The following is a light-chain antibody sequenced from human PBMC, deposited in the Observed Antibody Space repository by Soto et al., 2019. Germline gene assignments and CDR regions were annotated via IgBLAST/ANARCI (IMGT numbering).Light chain of an antibody. Sequence: TVLTQSPGTLSLSPGERATLSCRASQTVRNNYLAWYQQKPGQAPRLLIYDASSRATGIPDRFSGGGSGTDFTLTISRLEPEDFAVYYCQQFTSYPLTFGGGTKVDIK. CDR3: QQFTSYPLT. J-gene: IGKJ4*01. V-gene: IGKV3-20*01. CDR1: QTVRNNY. CDR2: DAS.